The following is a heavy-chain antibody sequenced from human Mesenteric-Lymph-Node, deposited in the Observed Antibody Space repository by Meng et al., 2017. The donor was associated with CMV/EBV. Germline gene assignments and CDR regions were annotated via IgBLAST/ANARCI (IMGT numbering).Heavy chain of an antibody. CDR1: DYY. CDR3: ARAPPLGYCSSTSCRSGGYFQH. J-gene: IGHJ1*01. CDR2: INHSGST. Sequence: DYYWSWIRQPPGKGLEWIGEINHSGSTNYNPSLKSRVTISVDTSKNQFSLKLSSVTAADTAVYYCARAPPLGYCSSTSCRSGGYFQHWGQGTLVTVSS. D-gene: IGHD2-2*01. V-gene: IGHV4-34*01.